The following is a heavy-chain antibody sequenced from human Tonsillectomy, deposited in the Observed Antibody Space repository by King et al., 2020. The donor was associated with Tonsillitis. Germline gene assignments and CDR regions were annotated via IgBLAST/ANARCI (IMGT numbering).Heavy chain of an antibody. V-gene: IGHV3-11*01. CDR1: GFTFTDYC. J-gene: IGHJ5*02. CDR2: ITGSGSTI. D-gene: IGHD2-2*01. Sequence: QLVESGGGLVKPGGSLRLSCAASGFTFTDYCMSWIRQAPGKGLEWVSYITGSGSTIFYADSVKGRFTISRDNAKNSLYLQMNSLRAEDTAVYFCARGGSVVVVPAAGPNWFDPWGQGTLVTVSS. CDR3: ARGGSVVVVPAAGPNWFDP.